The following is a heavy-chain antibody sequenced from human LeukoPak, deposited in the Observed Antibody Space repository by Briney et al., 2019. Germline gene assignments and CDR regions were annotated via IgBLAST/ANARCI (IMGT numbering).Heavy chain of an antibody. V-gene: IGHV1-24*01. J-gene: IGHJ3*02. CDR1: GYTLTELS. CDR2: FDPEDGET. D-gene: IGHD6-13*01. CDR3: ATGSWSAAGTPLGAFDI. Sequence: ASVKVSCKVSGYTLTELSMHWVRQAPGKGLEWMGGFDPEDGETIYAQKFQGRVTMTEDTSTDTAYMELSSLRSEDTAVYYCATGSWSAAGTPLGAFDIWGQGTMVTVSS.